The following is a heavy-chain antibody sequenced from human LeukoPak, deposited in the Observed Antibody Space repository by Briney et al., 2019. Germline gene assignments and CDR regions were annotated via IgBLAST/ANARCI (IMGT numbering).Heavy chain of an antibody. Sequence: PSETLSLTCTVSGGSMSSYFWSWIRQPPGKGLEWVGYIYCSGSTNYNPSLKSRVTISVDTSKNQFSLKLSSVTAADTAVYYCARHFYSSSTGWFYFDFWGQGTLVTVSS. D-gene: IGHD6-19*01. CDR2: IYCSGST. J-gene: IGHJ4*02. CDR3: ARHFYSSSTGWFYFDF. CDR1: GGSMSSYF. V-gene: IGHV4-59*08.